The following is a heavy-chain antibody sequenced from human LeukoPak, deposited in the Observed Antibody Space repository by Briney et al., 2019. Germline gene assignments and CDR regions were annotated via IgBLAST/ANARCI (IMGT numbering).Heavy chain of an antibody. J-gene: IGHJ4*02. CDR1: GGSISSFF. V-gene: IGHV4-59*01. Sequence: SETLSLTCTVSGGSISSFFWSWIRQPPGKGLEWLGCIDYSGSTQYNPSLKSRVTISVDTSKQQFSLKLSSVTAADTAVYYCARDLELERNRWNYFESWGQGTLVTVSS. CDR2: IDYSGST. CDR3: ARDLELERNRWNYFES. D-gene: IGHD1-1*01.